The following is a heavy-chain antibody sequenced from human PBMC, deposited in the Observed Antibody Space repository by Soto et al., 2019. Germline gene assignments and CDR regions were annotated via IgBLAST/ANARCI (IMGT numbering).Heavy chain of an antibody. CDR3: AKGHYDSSGYYRPYDAFDI. D-gene: IGHD3-22*01. Sequence: GGSLSLSCAVSGLSSRNFLAYDMHWVRQAPGKGLEWVAVISYDGNNKYYSDSVKGRFTISRDNSRNTLYLQMNSLRAEDTAVYYCAKGHYDSSGYYRPYDAFDIWGQGTMVTVSS. CDR1: GLSSRNFLAYD. J-gene: IGHJ3*02. CDR2: ISYDGNNK. V-gene: IGHV3-30*18.